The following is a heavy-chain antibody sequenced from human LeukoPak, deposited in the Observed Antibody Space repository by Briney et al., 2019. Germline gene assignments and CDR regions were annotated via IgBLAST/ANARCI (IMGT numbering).Heavy chain of an antibody. CDR2: IYYSGIT. D-gene: IGHD2-8*01. CDR3: ARSGTKTNGFDY. J-gene: IGHJ4*02. V-gene: IGHV4-59*01. CDR1: GGSISTYY. Sequence: SETLSLTCTVSGGSISTYYWSWVRQPPGKGLEWIGYIYYSGITNYSPSLQSRVTISVETSNNQFSLRLSSVTAADTAMYYCARSGTKTNGFDYWGQGTLVTVSS.